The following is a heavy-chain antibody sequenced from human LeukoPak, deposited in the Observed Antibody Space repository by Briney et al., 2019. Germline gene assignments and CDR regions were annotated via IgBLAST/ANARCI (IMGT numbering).Heavy chain of an antibody. CDR1: GYSISSGYY. V-gene: IGHV4-38-2*02. J-gene: IGHJ4*02. Sequence: SETLCLTCTVSGYSISSGYYWGWIRQPPGKGLEWIGSIYHSGSTYYNPSLKSRVTISVDTSKNQFSLKLSSVTAADTAVYYCARGAWEYYFDCWGQGTLVTVSS. D-gene: IGHD1-26*01. CDR2: IYHSGST. CDR3: ARGAWEYYFDC.